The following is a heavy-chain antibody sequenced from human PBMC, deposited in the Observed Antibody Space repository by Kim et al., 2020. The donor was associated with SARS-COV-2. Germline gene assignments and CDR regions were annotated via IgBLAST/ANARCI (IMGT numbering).Heavy chain of an antibody. D-gene: IGHD3-10*01. CDR3: ARQNEVRGSFDN. J-gene: IGHJ4*01. V-gene: IGHV4-39*01. Sequence: YTPSLKSRVTISVDTSKSQFSLKLSSVTAADTAVYYCARQNEVRGSFDNWGQGTLVTVSS.